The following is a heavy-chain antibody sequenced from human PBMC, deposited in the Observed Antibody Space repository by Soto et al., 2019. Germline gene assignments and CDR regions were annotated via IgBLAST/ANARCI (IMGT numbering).Heavy chain of an antibody. CDR2: IIPIFGTT. J-gene: IGHJ6*02. D-gene: IGHD2-15*01. CDR1: GGTFSSYA. V-gene: IGHV1-69*13. Sequence: GASVKVSCKASGGTFSSYAISWVRQAPGQGLEWMGGIIPIFGTTNYAQKFQGRVTITADESTSTAYMELSSLRSEDTAVYYCARTQRGRDYYHYGMDVWGQGTTVTVSS. CDR3: ARTQRGRDYYHYGMDV.